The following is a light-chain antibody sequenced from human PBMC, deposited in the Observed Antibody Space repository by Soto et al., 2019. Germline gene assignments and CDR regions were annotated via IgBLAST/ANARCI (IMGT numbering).Light chain of an antibody. CDR1: QGFTTY. CDR2: DTS. J-gene: IGKJ5*01. Sequence: EIVLTQSPDTLSLSPGERATLSCRPGQGFTTYLAWYQHRPGQAPRLLIVDTSSRASGIPARFSGSGSGTDFTLTISSLEPEDFAVYYCQQRNNWPLTFGQGTRLEIK. CDR3: QQRNNWPLT. V-gene: IGKV3-11*01.